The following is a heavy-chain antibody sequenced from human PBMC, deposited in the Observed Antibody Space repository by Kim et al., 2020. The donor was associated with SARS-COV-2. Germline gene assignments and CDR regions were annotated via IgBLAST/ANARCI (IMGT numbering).Heavy chain of an antibody. Sequence: SETLSLICTVSGGSMRNYYWSWIRQPPGKGLEWIGHMYNSGSTNYNPSLKSRVTISVDTSQNQFSLKLSSVTAADTAIYFCARKDFYYGMDVWGQGTTVTVSS. CDR1: GGSMRNYY. CDR2: MYNSGST. J-gene: IGHJ6*02. V-gene: IGHV4-59*01. CDR3: ARKDFYYGMDV.